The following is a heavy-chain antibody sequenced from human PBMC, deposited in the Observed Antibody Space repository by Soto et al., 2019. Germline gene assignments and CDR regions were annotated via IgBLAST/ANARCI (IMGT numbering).Heavy chain of an antibody. D-gene: IGHD6-19*01. CDR2: INGGDSDT. CDR1: GYSFTNYW. V-gene: IGHV5-51*01. J-gene: IGHJ4*02. CDR3: ARPDSSGWYEY. Sequence: GESLKISCKGSGYSFTNYWIAWVRQMPGKGLEWMGIINGGDSDTRYSPSFQGQVTVSADKSISTAYLQWSSLKASDTAIYYCARPDSSGWYEYWGQGTPVTVSS.